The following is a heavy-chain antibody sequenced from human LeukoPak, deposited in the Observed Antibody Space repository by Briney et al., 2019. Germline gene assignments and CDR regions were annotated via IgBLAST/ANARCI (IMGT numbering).Heavy chain of an antibody. V-gene: IGHV3-33*08. J-gene: IGHJ1*01. Sequence: GGSLRLSCAASGFTFSNYWVHWVRQAPGKGLEWVAVIWYDGSNKYYADSVKGRFTISRDNSKNTLYLQMNSLRAEDTAVYYCARGPNYDSPGGELDFQHWGQGTLVTVSS. D-gene: IGHD3-16*01. CDR2: IWYDGSNK. CDR3: ARGPNYDSPGGELDFQH. CDR1: GFTFSNYW.